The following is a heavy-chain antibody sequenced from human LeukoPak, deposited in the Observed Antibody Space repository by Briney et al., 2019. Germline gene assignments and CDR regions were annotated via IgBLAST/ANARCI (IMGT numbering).Heavy chain of an antibody. CDR2: ISSSSSYI. CDR1: GFTFSSYS. V-gene: IGHV3-21*01. J-gene: IGHJ6*03. CDR3: ARRGSGWDYYYYYYMDV. Sequence: GGSLRLSCAASGFTFSSYSMNWVRQAPGKGLEWVSSISSSSSYIHYADSVKGRFTISRDNAKNSLYLQMNSLRAEDTAVYYCARRGSGWDYYYYYYMDVWGKGTTVTISS. D-gene: IGHD6-19*01.